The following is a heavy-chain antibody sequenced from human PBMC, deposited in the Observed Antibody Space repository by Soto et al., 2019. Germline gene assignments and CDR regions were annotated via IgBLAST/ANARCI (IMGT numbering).Heavy chain of an antibody. J-gene: IGHJ4*02. D-gene: IGHD6-13*01. V-gene: IGHV3-33*01. CDR2: IWYDGSNK. CDR3: ARDRSSSWFCLDY. CDR1: GFTFSSYG. Sequence: PGGSLRLSCAASGFTFSSYGMHWVRQAPGKGLEWVAVIWYDGSNKYYADSVKGRFTISRDNSKNTLYLQMNSLRAEDTAVYYCARDRSSSWFCLDYWGQGTPVTVSS.